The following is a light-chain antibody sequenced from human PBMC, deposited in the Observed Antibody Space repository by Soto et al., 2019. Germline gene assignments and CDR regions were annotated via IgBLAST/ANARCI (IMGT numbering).Light chain of an antibody. CDR1: QGLSSD. CDR3: QQLNSYRIT. V-gene: IGKV1-9*01. J-gene: IGKJ5*01. Sequence: DIQLTQSPSFLSASVGDRVTITCRASQGLSSDLAWYQQKPGKAPKLLIYAASTLQSGVPSRFSGSGSGTAFTLTISSLQPEDFATYHGQQLNSYRITFGQGTRLEIK. CDR2: AAS.